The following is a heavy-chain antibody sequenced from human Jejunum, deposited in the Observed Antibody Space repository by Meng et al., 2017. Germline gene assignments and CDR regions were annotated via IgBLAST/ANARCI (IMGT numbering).Heavy chain of an antibody. J-gene: IGHJ4*02. CDR3: ARVGGFQLPPPY. V-gene: IGHV3-7*01. D-gene: IGHD3-16*01. CDR2: INQYGSEK. CDR1: GFTFSSYW. Sequence: GESLKISCAASGFTFSSYWMTWVRQAPGKGLEWVANINQYGSEKYYVDSVKGRFTISRDNAKSSLSLQMNSLRAEDTAVYYCARVGGFQLPPPYWGQGTLVTVSS.